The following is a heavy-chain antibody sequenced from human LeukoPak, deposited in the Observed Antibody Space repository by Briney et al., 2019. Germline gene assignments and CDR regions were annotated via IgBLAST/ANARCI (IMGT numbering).Heavy chain of an antibody. J-gene: IGHJ4*02. V-gene: IGHV1-69*13. Sequence: GASVKVSCKASGGTFSSYAISWVRQAPGQGLEWMGGIIPIFGTANYAQKFQGRVTITADESTSTAYMELSGLRSEDTAVYYCARGHYYDSSGYYPPAPNWGQGTLVTVSS. D-gene: IGHD3-22*01. CDR3: ARGHYYDSSGYYPPAPN. CDR2: IIPIFGTA. CDR1: GGTFSSYA.